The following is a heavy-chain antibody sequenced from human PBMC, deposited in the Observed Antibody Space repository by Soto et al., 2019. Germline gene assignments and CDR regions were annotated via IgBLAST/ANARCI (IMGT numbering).Heavy chain of an antibody. CDR3: ARGEYSSSWYNYWFDP. D-gene: IGHD6-13*01. CDR2: IYYSGST. V-gene: IGHV4-59*01. CDR1: GGSISSYY. J-gene: IGHJ5*02. Sequence: PSETLSLTCTVSGGSISSYYWSWIRQPPGKGLEWIGYIYYSGSTNYNPSLKSRVTISVDTSKNQFSLKLSSVTAADTAVYYCARGEYSSSWYNYWFDPWGQGTLVTVSS.